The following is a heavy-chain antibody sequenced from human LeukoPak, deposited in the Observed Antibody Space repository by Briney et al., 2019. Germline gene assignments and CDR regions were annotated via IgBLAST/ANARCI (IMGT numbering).Heavy chain of an antibody. Sequence: SETLFLTCAVSGYSITSSSWWGWIRQPPGKGLEWIGYIYHSGTTYYNPSLQSRVTMSVDTSKNQFSLKLSSVTAVDTAVYYCAGKENVYYYFDYWGQGTLVTVSS. V-gene: IGHV4-28*01. CDR2: IYHSGTT. J-gene: IGHJ4*02. D-gene: IGHD3-10*01. CDR3: AGKENVYYYFDY. CDR1: GYSITSSSW.